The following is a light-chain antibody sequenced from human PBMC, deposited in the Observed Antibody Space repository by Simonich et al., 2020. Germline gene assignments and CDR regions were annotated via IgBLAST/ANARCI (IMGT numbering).Light chain of an antibody. V-gene: IGKV4-1*01. J-gene: IGKJ3*01. CDR3: QQYYSTPFT. Sequence: DIVMTQSPDSLAVSLGERATINCKSSQSVLYSSNNKNYYAWYQQKPGQPPKLLIYWAPTRESGVPARFSGSGSGTDFTLTISSLQAEDVAVYYCQQYYSTPFTFGPGTKVDIK. CDR1: QSVLYSSNNKNY. CDR2: WAP.